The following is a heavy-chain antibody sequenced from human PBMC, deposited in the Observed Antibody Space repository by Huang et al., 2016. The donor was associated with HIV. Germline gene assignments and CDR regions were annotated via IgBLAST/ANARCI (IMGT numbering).Heavy chain of an antibody. CDR3: ATKTAGMDI. CDR1: TFRFGAYW. V-gene: IGHV3-7*03. Sequence: VESGGRLVQPGGSIRLSCVGSTFRFGAYWMSWVRQPPGKGLEWVANIRQDESEKYYVNSVKGRFNISGDNAKKVVFLEMNNVRVEDTATYFCATKTAGMDIWGQGTTVTVS. CDR2: IRQDESEK. D-gene: IGHD1-7*01. J-gene: IGHJ6*02.